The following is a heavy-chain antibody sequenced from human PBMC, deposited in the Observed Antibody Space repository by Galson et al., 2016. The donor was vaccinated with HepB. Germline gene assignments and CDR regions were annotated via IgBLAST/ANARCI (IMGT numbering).Heavy chain of an antibody. D-gene: IGHD3-10*01. CDR3: ARLIQGVTYND. V-gene: IGHV5-51*01. J-gene: IGHJ4*02. Sequence: QSGAEVKKPGESLKISCQGSGYSFSNYWIGWVRQKPGKGLEWMGIISPGDSHTRYSPSFQGQVTISADNSINTAYLQWNSLKASDTAIYYCARLIQGVTYNDWGQGTLVTGSS. CDR2: ISPGDSHT. CDR1: GYSFSNYW.